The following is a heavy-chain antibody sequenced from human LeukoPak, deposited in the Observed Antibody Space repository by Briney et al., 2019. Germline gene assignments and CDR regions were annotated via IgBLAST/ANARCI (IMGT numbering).Heavy chain of an antibody. V-gene: IGHV1-69*08. CDR1: GGTFNTHI. J-gene: IGHJ5*02. D-gene: IGHD1-26*01. Sequence: SVKVSCTSSGGTFNTHIFNWVRQAPGQGLEWMGRIAPIIGTTKYAQRFQARVTITADRSTSTAYLELSGLTYDDTAVYYCTRVTLRGSKYNWFDPWGQGTHVSVS. CDR2: IAPIIGTT. CDR3: TRVTLRGSKYNWFDP.